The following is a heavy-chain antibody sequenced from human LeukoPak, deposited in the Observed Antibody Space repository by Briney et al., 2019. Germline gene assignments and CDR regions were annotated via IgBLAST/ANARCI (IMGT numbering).Heavy chain of an antibody. CDR1: GYTFTGYY. J-gene: IGHJ4*02. D-gene: IGHD3-10*01. CDR2: INPNSGGT. Sequence: ASVKVSCKASGYTFTGYYMHWVRQAPGQGLEWMGWINPNSGGTNYAQKFQGRVTMTRDTSISTAYMELRSLRSDDTAVYYCARGHWEGSGSYYHDQDSWGQGTLVTVSS. V-gene: IGHV1-2*02. CDR3: ARGHWEGSGSYYHDQDS.